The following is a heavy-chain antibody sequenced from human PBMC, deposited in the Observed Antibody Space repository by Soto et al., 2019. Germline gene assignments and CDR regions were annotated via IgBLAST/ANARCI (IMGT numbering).Heavy chain of an antibody. CDR2: INPNNGST. D-gene: IGHD3-16*01. J-gene: IGHJ4*02. Sequence: GASVKVSCKASGYTFTSYGISWVRQAPGQGFEWMGRINPNNGSTTYAQKLQGRVTMTRNTSTTTAYMELSSLRSGDTAVYYCATVKTIMFTGVQYYFDYWGQGTLVTVSS. V-gene: IGHV1-18*01. CDR1: GYTFTSYG. CDR3: ATVKTIMFTGVQYYFDY.